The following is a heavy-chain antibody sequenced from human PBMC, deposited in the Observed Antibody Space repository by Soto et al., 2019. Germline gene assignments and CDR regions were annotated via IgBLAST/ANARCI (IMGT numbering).Heavy chain of an antibody. CDR1: GFTFSSYA. CDR2: IKSKTDGGTT. Sequence: LRLSCAASGFTFSSYAMSWVRQAPGKGLEWVGRIKSKTDGGTTDYAAPVKGRFTISRDDSKNTLYLQMNSLKTEDTAVYYCTTAAAGFYYYYGMDVWGQATKVTVS. J-gene: IGHJ6*02. V-gene: IGHV3-15*01. CDR3: TTAAAGFYYYYGMDV. D-gene: IGHD6-13*01.